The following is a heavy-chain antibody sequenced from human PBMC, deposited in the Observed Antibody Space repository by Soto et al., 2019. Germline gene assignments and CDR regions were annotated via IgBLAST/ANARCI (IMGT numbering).Heavy chain of an antibody. CDR3: AIYHLELFRFDY. D-gene: IGHD2-2*01. V-gene: IGHV1-18*04. CDR1: DFSFTSHG. CDR2: ISLYNGNT. J-gene: IGHJ4*02. Sequence: ASVKVSCKAYDFSFTSHGISWVRQAPGQGLERMGWISLYNGNTNYAQQFQGRVTMTTDTSTSTAYVELRSLRSDDTAMYFCAIYHLELFRFDYWGQGTLVTVSS.